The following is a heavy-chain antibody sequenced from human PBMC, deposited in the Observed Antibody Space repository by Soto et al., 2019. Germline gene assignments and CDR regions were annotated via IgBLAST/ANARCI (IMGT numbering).Heavy chain of an antibody. Sequence: SETLSLTCTVSGGSISSGGYYWSWIRQHPGKGLEWIGYIYYSGSTYYNPSLKSRVTISVDTSKNQFSLKLSSVTAADTAVYYCARDSSTSCYGGPCPPYYYYGMDVWGQGTTVTVSS. J-gene: IGHJ6*02. CDR3: ARDSSTSCYGGPCPPYYYYGMDV. CDR1: GGSISSGGYY. D-gene: IGHD2-2*01. CDR2: IYYSGST. V-gene: IGHV4-31*03.